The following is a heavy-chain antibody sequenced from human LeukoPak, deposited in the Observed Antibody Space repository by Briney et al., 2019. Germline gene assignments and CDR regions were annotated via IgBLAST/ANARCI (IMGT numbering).Heavy chain of an antibody. D-gene: IGHD2-15*01. CDR1: VFTFSSYS. Sequence: KPGGSLRLSCAASVFTFSSYSMNWVGQSPGKGLEWVSSISSSSSYIYYADSVKGQFTISRDNAKNSLYLQMNSLRAEDTAVYYCASSVVVVAATGVWGQGTLVTVSS. V-gene: IGHV3-21*01. CDR2: ISSSSSYI. CDR3: ASSVVVVAATGV. J-gene: IGHJ4*02.